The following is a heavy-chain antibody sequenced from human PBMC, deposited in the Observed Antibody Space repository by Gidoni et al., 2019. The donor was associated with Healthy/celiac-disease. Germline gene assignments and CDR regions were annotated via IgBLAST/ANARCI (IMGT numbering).Heavy chain of an antibody. Sequence: QPQLQQWGAGLLKPSETLSLICAAYGGSFSGHHWSWIRQPPGMGLEWIGEINHSGSTNCNPSLKSRVTISVDTSKNQFSLKLSSVTAADTAVYYGARARGIAARPHYYYGMDVWGQGTTVTVSS. D-gene: IGHD6-6*01. CDR2: INHSGST. CDR3: ARARGIAARPHYYYGMDV. V-gene: IGHV4-34*01. J-gene: IGHJ6*02. CDR1: GGSFSGHH.